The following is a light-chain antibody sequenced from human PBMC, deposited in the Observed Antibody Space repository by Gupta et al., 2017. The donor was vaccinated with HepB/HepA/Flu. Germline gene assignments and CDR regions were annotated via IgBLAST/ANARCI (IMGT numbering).Light chain of an antibody. CDR3: QTWGTGIVV. CDR1: SGHSSYA. J-gene: IGLJ2*01. Sequence: QLVLPQSPSASASLGASVKLTCPLSSGHSSYAIAWHQQQPEKGPRYLMKLNSDGSHSKGDGIPDRFSGSSSGAERYLTISSLQSEDEADYYCQTWGTGIVVFGGGTKLTVL. CDR2: LNSDGSH. V-gene: IGLV4-69*01.